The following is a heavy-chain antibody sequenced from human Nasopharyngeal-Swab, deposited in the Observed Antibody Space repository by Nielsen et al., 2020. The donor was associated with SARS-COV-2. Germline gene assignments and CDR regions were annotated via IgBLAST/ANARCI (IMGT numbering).Heavy chain of an antibody. CDR3: ARGGLRGDAFDI. V-gene: IGHV3-13*01. Sequence: GESLKISCAASGFTFSSYDRHWVRQVTGKGLEWVSVIGTVGDTYYPGSVKGRFTISRENAKNSLYLQMNSLRAGDTAVYYCARGGLRGDAFDIWGQGTMVTVSS. CDR1: GFTFSSYD. D-gene: IGHD3-10*01. J-gene: IGHJ3*02. CDR2: IGTVGDT.